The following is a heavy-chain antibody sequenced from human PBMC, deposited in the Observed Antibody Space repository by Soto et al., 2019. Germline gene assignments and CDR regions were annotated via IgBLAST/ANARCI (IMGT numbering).Heavy chain of an antibody. D-gene: IGHD3-9*01. CDR2: IIPMFSTP. V-gene: IGHV1-69*13. Sequence: GSSVKVSCKASGGNFRSEAISWVRQSPGHGLDWMGRIIPMFSTPHYPQKFQGRFTIIEDESTTTVNMEIRGLTYEDTAAYYCASAQFSDILTADDYGMDVWGQGTSVTVSS. CDR1: GGNFRSEA. J-gene: IGHJ6*02. CDR3: ASAQFSDILTADDYGMDV.